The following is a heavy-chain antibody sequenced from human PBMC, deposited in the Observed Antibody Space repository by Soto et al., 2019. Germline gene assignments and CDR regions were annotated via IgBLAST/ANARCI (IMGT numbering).Heavy chain of an antibody. CDR2: IIPIFGTA. CDR3: AREWQQQVGIFVY. V-gene: IGHV1-69*01. CDR1: GGTFSSYP. Sequence: QVQLVQSGAEVKKPGSSVKVSCKASGGTFSSYPISWVRQAPGQGLEWMGGIIPIFGTANYAQKFQGRVTITADESTSTAYMELSSLRSEDTALYYCAREWQQQVGIFVYWGQGTLVTVSS. D-gene: IGHD6-13*01. J-gene: IGHJ4*02.